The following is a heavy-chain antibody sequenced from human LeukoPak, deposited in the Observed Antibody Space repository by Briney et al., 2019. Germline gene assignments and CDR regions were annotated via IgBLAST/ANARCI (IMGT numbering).Heavy chain of an antibody. Sequence: PGGSLRLSCADSGFTFSSYGMHWVRQAPGKGLEWVAVISYDGSNKYYADPVKGRFTIPRDNSKNTLYLQMSSLRVDDTAIYYCAKSGASPLYHMDVWGKGATVTVSS. CDR1: GFTFSSYG. CDR2: ISYDGSNK. V-gene: IGHV3-30*18. CDR3: AKSGASPLYHMDV. J-gene: IGHJ6*03. D-gene: IGHD1-26*01.